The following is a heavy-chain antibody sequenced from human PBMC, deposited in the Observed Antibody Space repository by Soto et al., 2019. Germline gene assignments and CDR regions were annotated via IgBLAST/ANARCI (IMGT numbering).Heavy chain of an antibody. Sequence: QVHLVQSGAEVKKPGASVKVSCKGSGYGFTTYGITWVRQAPGQGLEWMAWISAHNGNTDYAQNLQVRVTVTRDTSTSTAYMELRSLRSDDTAVYYCARGRYGDYWGQGALVTVSS. CDR1: GYGFTTYG. CDR3: ARGRYGDY. CDR2: ISAHNGNT. D-gene: IGHD1-1*01. V-gene: IGHV1-18*01. J-gene: IGHJ4*02.